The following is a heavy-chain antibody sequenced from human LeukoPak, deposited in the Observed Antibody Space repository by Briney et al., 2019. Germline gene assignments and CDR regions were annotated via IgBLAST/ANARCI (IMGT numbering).Heavy chain of an antibody. CDR1: GGSISSSSYY. J-gene: IGHJ4*02. D-gene: IGHD3-3*01. CDR2: IYYSGST. Sequence: PSETLSFTGTVSGGSISSSSYYWGWIRQPPWKGLELIGSIYYSGSTYYNPSLKIRVTISVDTSKNQFSRRQSSVTAADTAVYYCARRERTYYDFCIGYYDWGQGTLVTVSS. V-gene: IGHV4-39*01. CDR3: ARRERTYYDFCIGYYD.